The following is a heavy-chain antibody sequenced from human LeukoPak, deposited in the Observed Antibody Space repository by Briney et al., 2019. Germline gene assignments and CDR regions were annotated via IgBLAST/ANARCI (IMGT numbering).Heavy chain of an antibody. D-gene: IGHD6-19*01. CDR2: ISAYNGNT. CDR1: GYTFTSYG. V-gene: IGHV1-18*01. CDR3: ARVPQWLVLYYYYYMDV. Sequence: ASVKVSCKASGYTFTSYGISWVRQAPGQGLEWMGWISAYNGNTNYAQKLQGRVTMTTDTSTSTAYMELRSLRSDDTAVYYCARVPQWLVLYYYYYMDVWGKGTTVTVSS. J-gene: IGHJ6*03.